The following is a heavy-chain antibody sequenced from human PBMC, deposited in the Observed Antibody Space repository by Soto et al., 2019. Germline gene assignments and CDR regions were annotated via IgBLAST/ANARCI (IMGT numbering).Heavy chain of an antibody. CDR1: AYSITNDNW. CDR3: ARNFGRGLYYFDY. D-gene: IGHD6-19*01. V-gene: IGHV4-28*01. CDR2: IYYSGGT. Sequence: PSETLSLTCAVSAYSITNDNWWGWIRQPPEKGLEWIGYIYYSGGTYYNPSLKSRVTMSVDTSKNQFSLKLSSVTAVDTAVYYCARNFGRGLYYFDYWGQGTLVT. J-gene: IGHJ4*02.